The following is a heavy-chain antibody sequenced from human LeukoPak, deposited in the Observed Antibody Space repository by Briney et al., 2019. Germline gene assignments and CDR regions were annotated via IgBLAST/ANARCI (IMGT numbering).Heavy chain of an antibody. CDR3: AKSARLRPFGWFDP. CDR2: ISDSGNT. D-gene: IGHD3-10*01. CDR1: GFTFSSYA. V-gene: IGHV3-23*01. Sequence: GGSLRLSCAASGFTFSSYAMSWVRQAPRKGLEWVSAISDSGNTYYADSVKGRFTISRDNSKNTVYLQMNSLRADDTALYCCAKSARLRPFGWFDPWGQGNLVTVSS. J-gene: IGHJ5*02.